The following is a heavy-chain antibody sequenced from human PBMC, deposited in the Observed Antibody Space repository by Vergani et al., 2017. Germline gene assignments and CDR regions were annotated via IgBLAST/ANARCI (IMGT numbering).Heavy chain of an antibody. CDR3: SRIRSSSSFFDY. V-gene: IGHV2-70*01. Sequence: QVTLRESGPALVKPTQTLTLTCTFSGFSLSTSGMCVSWIRQPPGKALEWLALIDWDDDKYYSTSLKTRLTISKDTSKNQVVLTMTNMDPVDTATYYCSRIRSSSSFFDYWGQGTLVTVSS. D-gene: IGHD6-13*01. CDR1: GFSLSTSGMC. CDR2: IDWDDDK. J-gene: IGHJ4*02.